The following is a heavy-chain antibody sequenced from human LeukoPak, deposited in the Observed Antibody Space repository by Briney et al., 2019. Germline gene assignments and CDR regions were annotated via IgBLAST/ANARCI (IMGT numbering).Heavy chain of an antibody. J-gene: IGHJ4*02. D-gene: IGHD3-22*01. Sequence: PGGSLRLSCAASGFTFSSYWMHWVRQAPGKGLVWVSRINSDGSSTSYADSVKGRFTISRDNAKNTLYLQMNSLRAEDTAVYYCARELSSPYDSSGYGFDYWGQGTLVTVSS. V-gene: IGHV3-74*01. CDR1: GFTFSSYW. CDR3: ARELSSPYDSSGYGFDY. CDR2: INSDGSST.